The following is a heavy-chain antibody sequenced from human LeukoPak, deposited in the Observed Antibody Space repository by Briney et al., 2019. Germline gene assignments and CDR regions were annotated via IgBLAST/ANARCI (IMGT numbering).Heavy chain of an antibody. CDR3: ASAPGYGDYVFDY. Sequence: PGGSLRLSCAASGFTFSSYGMHWVRQAPGKGLGWVAFIRYDGSNKYYADSVKGRFTIPRDNSKNTLYLQMNSLRAEDTAVYYCASAPGYGDYVFDYWGQGTLVTVSS. CDR1: GFTFSSYG. CDR2: IRYDGSNK. V-gene: IGHV3-30*02. D-gene: IGHD4-17*01. J-gene: IGHJ4*02.